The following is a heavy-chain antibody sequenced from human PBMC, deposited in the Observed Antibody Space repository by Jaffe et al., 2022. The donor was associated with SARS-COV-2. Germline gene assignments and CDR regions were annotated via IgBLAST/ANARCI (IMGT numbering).Heavy chain of an antibody. J-gene: IGHJ6*02. CDR2: IKQDGSEK. D-gene: IGHD3-10*01. V-gene: IGHV3-7*01. CDR3: ARDYGSGSYSGYYYYGMDV. CDR1: GFTFSSYW. Sequence: EVQLVESGGGLVQPGGSLRLSCAASGFTFSSYWMSWVRQAPGKGLEWVANIKQDGSEKYYVDSVKGRFTISRDNAKNSLYLQMNSLRAEDTAVYYCARDYGSGSYSGYYYYGMDVWGQGTTVTVSS.